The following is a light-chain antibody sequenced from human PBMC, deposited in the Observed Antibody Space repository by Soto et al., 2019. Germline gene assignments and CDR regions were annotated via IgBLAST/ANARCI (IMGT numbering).Light chain of an antibody. CDR2: GAS. V-gene: IGKV3-15*01. CDR3: QQYNNWPPWT. Sequence: ETVMTQSPATLSVSPGERATLSCRASQSVSNNLAWYQQKAGQAPRLLIYGASTRATGIPARFSGSGSGTEFTLTISSLQSEDFAVYYCQQYNNWPPWTFGQGTKVEIK. J-gene: IGKJ1*01. CDR1: QSVSNN.